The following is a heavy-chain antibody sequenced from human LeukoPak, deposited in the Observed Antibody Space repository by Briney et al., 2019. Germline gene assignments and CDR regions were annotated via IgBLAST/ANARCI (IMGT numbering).Heavy chain of an antibody. D-gene: IGHD6-19*01. CDR3: ARRSGIAVAGAFDY. Sequence: GGSLRLSCAASGFTFSSYAMSWVRQAPGKGLEWVSGISGSGDSTYYADSVKGRFTISRDNSKNTLYLQMNSLRAEDTAVYYCARRSGIAVAGAFDYWGQGTLVTVSS. CDR1: GFTFSSYA. V-gene: IGHV3-23*01. CDR2: ISGSGDST. J-gene: IGHJ4*02.